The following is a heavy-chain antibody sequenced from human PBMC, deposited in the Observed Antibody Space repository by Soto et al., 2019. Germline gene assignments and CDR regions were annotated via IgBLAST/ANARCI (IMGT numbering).Heavy chain of an antibody. V-gene: IGHV3-30*18. Sequence: PGGSLRLSCAASGFTFSSYGMHWVRQAPGKGLEWVAVISYDGSNKYYADSVKGRFTISRDNSKNTLYLQMNSLRAEDTAVYYCAKSCSSISCYPYYYYYYMDVWGKGTTVTVSS. CDR3: AKSCSSISCYPYYYYYYMDV. D-gene: IGHD2-2*01. CDR2: ISYDGSNK. CDR1: GFTFSSYG. J-gene: IGHJ6*03.